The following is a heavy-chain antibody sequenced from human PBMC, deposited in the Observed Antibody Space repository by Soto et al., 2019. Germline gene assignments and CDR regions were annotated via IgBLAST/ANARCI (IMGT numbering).Heavy chain of an antibody. J-gene: IGHJ5*02. V-gene: IGHV4-34*01. CDR1: GGSFSGYY. CDR2: INHSGST. CDR3: ARGQGRRITIFVVVIYNWFDP. Sequence: SETLSLTCAVYGGSFSGYYWSWIRQPPGKGLEWIGEINHSGSTNYNPSLKSRVTISVDTSKNQFSLKLSSVTAADTAVYYCARGQGRRITIFVVVIYNWFDPWGQGTLVTVS. D-gene: IGHD3-3*01.